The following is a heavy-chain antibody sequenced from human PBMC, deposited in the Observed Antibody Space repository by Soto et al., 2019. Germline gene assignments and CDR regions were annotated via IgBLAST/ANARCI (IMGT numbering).Heavy chain of an antibody. CDR1: GFTFSSYA. D-gene: IGHD3-3*01. Sequence: GGSLRLSCAASGFTFSSYAMHWVRQAPGKGLEWVAVISYDGSNKYYADSVKGRFTISRDNSKNTLYLQMNSLRAEDTAVYYCARGRVEWLGDPYYSGMDVWGQGTTVTVSS. CDR3: ARGRVEWLGDPYYSGMDV. V-gene: IGHV3-30-3*01. J-gene: IGHJ6*02. CDR2: ISYDGSNK.